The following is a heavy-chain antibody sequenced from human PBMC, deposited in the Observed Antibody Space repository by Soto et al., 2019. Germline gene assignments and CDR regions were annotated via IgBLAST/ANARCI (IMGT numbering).Heavy chain of an antibody. D-gene: IGHD3-9*01. CDR2: IYYSGST. V-gene: IGHV4-59*01. J-gene: IGHJ5*02. CDR3: ARLTLVTQNWFDP. CDR1: GGSISSYY. Sequence: QVQLQESGPGLVKPSETLSLTCTVSGGSISSYYWSWIRQPPGKGLEWIGYIYYSGSTNYNPSLKSRVTISVDTSKNQFSLKLSSVTAADTAVYYCARLTLVTQNWFDPWGQGTLVTVSS.